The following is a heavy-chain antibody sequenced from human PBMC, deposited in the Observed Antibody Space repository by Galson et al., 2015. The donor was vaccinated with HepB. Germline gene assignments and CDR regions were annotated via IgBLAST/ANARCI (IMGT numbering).Heavy chain of an antibody. CDR2: IIPIFGTA. Sequence: SCKASGGTFNNFAISWVRQAPGEGLEWVGGIIPIFGTASYPQKFQGRVTITADESTSAAYMELSSLRSEDTAVYYCAGRPRSSWVFYFDYWSQGTLVTVSS. J-gene: IGHJ4*02. CDR3: AGRPRSSWVFYFDY. D-gene: IGHD6-6*01. CDR1: GGTFNNFA. V-gene: IGHV1-69*01.